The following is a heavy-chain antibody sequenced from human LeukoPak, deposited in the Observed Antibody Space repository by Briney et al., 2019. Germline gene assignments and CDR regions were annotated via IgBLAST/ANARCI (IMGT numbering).Heavy chain of an antibody. CDR3: ARDKYSSSTGWFDP. J-gene: IGHJ5*02. V-gene: IGHV3-21*01. CDR2: ISSSSSYI. CDR1: GFTFSSYS. D-gene: IGHD6-6*01. Sequence: GGPLRLSCAASGFTFSSYSMNWAHQAPGKGLEWVSSISSSSSYIYYAHSVKGRFTISRDNAKNSLYLQMNSLRAEDTAVYYCARDKYSSSTGWFDPWGQGTLVTVSS.